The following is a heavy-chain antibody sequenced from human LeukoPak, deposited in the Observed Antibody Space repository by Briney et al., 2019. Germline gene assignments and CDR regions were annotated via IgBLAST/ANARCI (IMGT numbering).Heavy chain of an antibody. CDR1: GFTFSSYA. V-gene: IGHV3-64*01. CDR3: AREGPGSGSFIY. J-gene: IGHJ4*02. CDR2: TSSNGGST. Sequence: PGGSLRLSCAASGFTFSSYAMHWVRQAPGKGLEYVSATSSNGGSTYYANSVKGRFTISRDNSKNTLYLQMGSLRAEDMAVYYCAREGPGSGSFIYWGQGTLVTVSS. D-gene: IGHD3-10*01.